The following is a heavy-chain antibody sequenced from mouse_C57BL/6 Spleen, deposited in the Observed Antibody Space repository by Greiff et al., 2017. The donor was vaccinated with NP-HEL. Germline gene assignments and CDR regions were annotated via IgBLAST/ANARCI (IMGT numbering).Heavy chain of an antibody. CDR1: GYAFSSSW. V-gene: IGHV1-82*01. CDR3: ARQRGTAQATAFAY. D-gene: IGHD3-2*02. J-gene: IGHJ3*01. CDR2: IYPGDGDT. Sequence: QVQLKESGPELVKPGASVKISCKASGYAFSSSWMNWVKQRPGKGLEWIGRIYPGDGDTNYNGKFKGKATLTADKSSSTAYMQLSSLTSEDSAVYVCARQRGTAQATAFAYWGQGTLVTVSA.